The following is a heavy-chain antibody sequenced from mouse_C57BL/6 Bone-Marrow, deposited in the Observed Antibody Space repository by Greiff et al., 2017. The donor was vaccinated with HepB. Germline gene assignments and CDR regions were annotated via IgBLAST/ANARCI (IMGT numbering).Heavy chain of an antibody. V-gene: IGHV6-3*01. CDR3: TGMVTTGDYYAMDY. CDR2: IRLKSDNYAT. Sequence: EVKVEESGGGLVQPGGSMKLSCVASGFTFSNYWMNWVRQSPEKGLEWVAQIRLKSDNYATHYAESVKGRFTISRDDSKSSVYLQMNNLRAEDTGIYYCTGMVTTGDYYAMDYWGQGTSVTVSS. J-gene: IGHJ4*01. D-gene: IGHD2-2*01. CDR1: GFTFSNYW.